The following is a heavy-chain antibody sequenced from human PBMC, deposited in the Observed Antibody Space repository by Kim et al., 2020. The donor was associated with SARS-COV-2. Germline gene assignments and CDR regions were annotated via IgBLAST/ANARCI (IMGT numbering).Heavy chain of an antibody. CDR3: ARSRGKLFDY. D-gene: IGHD6-19*01. J-gene: IGHJ4*02. CDR2: NT. Sequence: NTGYEQKFQGRVTMTRNTSISTAYMELSSLRSEDTAVYYCARSRGKLFDYWGQGSLVTVSS. V-gene: IGHV1-8*01.